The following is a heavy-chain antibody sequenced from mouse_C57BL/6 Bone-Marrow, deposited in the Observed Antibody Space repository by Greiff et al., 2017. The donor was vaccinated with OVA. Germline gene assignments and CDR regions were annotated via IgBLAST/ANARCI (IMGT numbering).Heavy chain of an antibody. CDR2: ISGGGGNT. Sequence: EVKLMESGGGLVKPGGSLKLSCAASGFTFSSYTMSWVRQTPEKRLEWVATISGGGGNTYYPDSVKGRFTISRDNAKNTLYLQMSSLRSEDTALYYCARSHGVPFYAMDYWGQGTSVTVSS. J-gene: IGHJ4*01. CDR3: ARSHGVPFYAMDY. CDR1: GFTFSSYT. V-gene: IGHV5-9*01.